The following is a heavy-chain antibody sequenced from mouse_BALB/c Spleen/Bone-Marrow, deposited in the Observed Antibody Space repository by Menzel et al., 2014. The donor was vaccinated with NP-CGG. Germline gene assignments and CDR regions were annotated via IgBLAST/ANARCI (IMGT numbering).Heavy chain of an antibody. V-gene: IGHV1-9*01. Sequence: QVQLQQPGAELMKPGASVKISCKATGYTFSNLWIEWMKQRPGHGLEWIGEILPGSDSTKYHEKFKGKATFTADPSTMTVYMQLSSLTSEDSAVYYCARFRTYTMDFWGQGTSVTVSS. J-gene: IGHJ4*01. CDR2: ILPGSDST. CDR3: ARFRTYTMDF. CDR1: GYTFSNLW.